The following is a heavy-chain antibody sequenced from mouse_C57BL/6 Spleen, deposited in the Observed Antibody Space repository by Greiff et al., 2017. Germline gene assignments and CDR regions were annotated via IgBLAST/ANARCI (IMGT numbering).Heavy chain of an antibody. Sequence: EVQLQQSGPELVKPGASVKISCKASGYSFTGYYMNWVKQSPGKSLEWIGEINPSTGGTTYNQKFKAKATLTVDKSSSTAYMQLKSLTSEDSAVYYCARRGYYGYYFDYWGQGTTLTVAS. V-gene: IGHV1-42*01. J-gene: IGHJ2*01. CDR1: GYSFTGYY. CDR3: ARRGYYGYYFDY. D-gene: IGHD1-1*01. CDR2: INPSTGGT.